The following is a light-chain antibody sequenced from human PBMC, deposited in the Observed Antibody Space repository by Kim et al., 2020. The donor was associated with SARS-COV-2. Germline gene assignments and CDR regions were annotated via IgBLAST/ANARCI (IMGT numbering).Light chain of an antibody. J-gene: IGKJ2*02. CDR1: QSVSSNS. Sequence: LSPGERATLAWRASQSVSSNSLSWYQQKPGQAPRLVIFDASTRASGIPDRFSGSKSGTDFTLTISRLEPEDFAVYYCQQYDSSPCTFGQGTKLEIK. CDR3: QQYDSSPCT. V-gene: IGKV3-20*01. CDR2: DAS.